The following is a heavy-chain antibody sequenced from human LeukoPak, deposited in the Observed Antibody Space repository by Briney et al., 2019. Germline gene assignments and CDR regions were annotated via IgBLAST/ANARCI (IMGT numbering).Heavy chain of an antibody. V-gene: IGHV3-23*01. J-gene: IGHJ4*02. CDR2: LGGRGGFA. Sequence: GGSLRLSCAASGFSFRNYGMSWVRQAPGKGLEWVSGLGGRGGFAYYGDSERGRFTISRGISKNAVNLQINSLRAEGRAVYFCAEVRVGAMLYFGLWGQGTLVTVSS. CDR1: GFSFRNYG. CDR3: AEVRVGAMLYFGL. D-gene: IGHD1-26*01.